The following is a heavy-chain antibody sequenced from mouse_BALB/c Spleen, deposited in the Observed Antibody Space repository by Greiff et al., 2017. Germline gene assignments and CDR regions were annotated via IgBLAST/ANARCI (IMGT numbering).Heavy chain of an antibody. V-gene: IGHV5-4*02. CDR2: ISDGGSYT. J-gene: IGHJ1*01. CDR3: ARDWNGSSHWYFDV. Sequence: EVQLVESGGGLVKPGGSLKLSCAASGFTFSDYYMYWVRQTPEKRLEWVATISDGGSYTYYPDSVKGRFTISRDNAKNNLYLQMSSLKSEDTAMYYCARDWNGSSHWYFDVWGAGTTVTVSS. D-gene: IGHD1-1*01. CDR1: GFTFSDYY.